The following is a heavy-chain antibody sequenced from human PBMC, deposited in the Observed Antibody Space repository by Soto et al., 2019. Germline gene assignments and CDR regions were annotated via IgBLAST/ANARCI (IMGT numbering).Heavy chain of an antibody. J-gene: IGHJ6*02. Sequence: QVQLVQSGAEVKKPGSSVKVSCKASGGTFSSYAINWVRQAPGQGLEWMGGIIPIFGTADYAQKFQGRVTLPADESTSTAYMELSSLRSEATAVYYCASNGFGETYYYGMDVWGQGTTVTVSS. V-gene: IGHV1-69*12. CDR1: GGTFSSYA. CDR2: IIPIFGTA. D-gene: IGHD3-10*01. CDR3: ASNGFGETYYYGMDV.